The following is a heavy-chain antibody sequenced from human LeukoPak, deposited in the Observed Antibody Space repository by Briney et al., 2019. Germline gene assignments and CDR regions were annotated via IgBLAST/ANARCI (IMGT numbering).Heavy chain of an antibody. V-gene: IGHV3-7*01. CDR2: INPDGSEK. J-gene: IGHJ4*02. CDR3: ARDFGTIVVVTAIVD. Sequence: PGGSLRLSCAVSGFTFSRYWMSWVRQAPGTGLEWVANINPDGSEKYYVDSVKGRFTISRDNAKNSLYLQMNSLRAEDTAVYYCARDFGTIVVVTAIVDWGQGTLVTVSS. CDR1: GFTFSRYW. D-gene: IGHD2-21*02.